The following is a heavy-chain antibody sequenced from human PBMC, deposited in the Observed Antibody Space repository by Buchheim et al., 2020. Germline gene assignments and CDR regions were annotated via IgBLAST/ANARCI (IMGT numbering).Heavy chain of an antibody. Sequence: QVQLQESGPGLVQPSETLSLTCTLSSDSISSYYWSWLRQPPGKGLEWIGYFHFSGSINYYSSLKSRVTISGDISKRQFSLKLTSVTVADTAIYYCARHEGPHSTGRRLDYWGQGAL. CDR3: ARHEGPHSTGRRLDY. V-gene: IGHV4-59*08. CDR2: FHFSGSI. CDR1: SDSISSYY. J-gene: IGHJ4*02. D-gene: IGHD6-19*01.